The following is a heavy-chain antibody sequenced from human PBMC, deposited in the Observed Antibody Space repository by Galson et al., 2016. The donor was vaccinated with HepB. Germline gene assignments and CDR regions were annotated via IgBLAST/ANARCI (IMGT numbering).Heavy chain of an antibody. J-gene: IGHJ5*02. V-gene: IGHV4-31*03. CDR2: IYYSGST. Sequence: LTCTVSGGSISSANYYWSWIRQHPGKGLEWIGSIYYSGSTHYNPSLKSRVNISIDTSKNQFSLNLNSVTAADTAVYFCARDFVSGSYSFDPWGQGTLVTVSS. CDR3: ARDFVSGSYSFDP. D-gene: IGHD1-26*01. CDR1: GGSISSANYY.